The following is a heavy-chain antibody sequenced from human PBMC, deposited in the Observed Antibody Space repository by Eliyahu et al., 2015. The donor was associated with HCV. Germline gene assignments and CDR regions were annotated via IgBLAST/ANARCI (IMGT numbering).Heavy chain of an antibody. CDR3: ASGGGGIAVAGTGGWFDP. V-gene: IGHV4-59*01. CDR1: GGSIXTXY. CDR2: IYSSGSA. J-gene: IGHJ5*02. D-gene: IGHD6-19*01. Sequence: QVQLQESGPGLVKPSETLSLTCSVSGGSIXTXYWSWXRQPPGKGXEWIGYIYSSGSANYNPSLKSRVTISVDTSKNQFSLKLNSVTAADTAVYYCASGGGGIAVAGTGGWFDPWGQGSLVTVSS.